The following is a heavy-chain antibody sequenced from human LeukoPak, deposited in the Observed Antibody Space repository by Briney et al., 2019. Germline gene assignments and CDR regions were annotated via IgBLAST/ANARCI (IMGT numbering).Heavy chain of an antibody. V-gene: IGHV3-64*01. J-gene: IGHJ6*03. CDR2: INSNGGST. CDR1: GFTFSNYA. D-gene: IGHD3-10*01. Sequence: GGSLRLSCVASGFTFSNYAMHWVRQTPGKGLEYVSGINSNGGSTQYAYSVKGRFTISRENSKHTLYLQMGSLRTEDMAVYYCARARGGLWFGESDMDVWGKGTTVTVSS. CDR3: ARARGGLWFGESDMDV.